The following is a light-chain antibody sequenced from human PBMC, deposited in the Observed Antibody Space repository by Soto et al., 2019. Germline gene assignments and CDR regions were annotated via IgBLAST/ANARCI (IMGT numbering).Light chain of an antibody. CDR1: QSVSSNY. V-gene: IGKV3-20*01. CDR3: HQYGSAPYT. Sequence: EIVLTQSPGTLSLSPGERANLSCRASQSVSSNYLAWYQQKPGQAPRLLIYGASSRGTVIPDRFSGSGSGTDFTLTISRLEPEDFAVNYCHQYGSAPYTFGQGTKLEIK. CDR2: GAS. J-gene: IGKJ2*01.